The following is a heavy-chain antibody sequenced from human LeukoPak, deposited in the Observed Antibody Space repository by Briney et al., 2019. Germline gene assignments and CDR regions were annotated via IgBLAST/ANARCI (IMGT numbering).Heavy chain of an antibody. CDR3: ARARAAEEFDY. CDR1: GFTFTDSA. V-gene: IGHV3-21*01. D-gene: IGHD6-13*01. Sequence: GGSLRLSCAASGFTFTDSAMTWVRQAPGKGLEWVSSISSSSSYIYYADSVKGRFTISRDNAKNSLYLQMNRLRAEDTAVYYCARARAAEEFDYWGQGTLVTVSS. CDR2: ISSSSSYI. J-gene: IGHJ4*02.